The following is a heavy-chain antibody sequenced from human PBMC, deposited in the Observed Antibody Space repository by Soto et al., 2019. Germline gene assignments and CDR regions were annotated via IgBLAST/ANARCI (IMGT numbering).Heavy chain of an antibody. D-gene: IGHD2-15*01. CDR3: ARDTQQTPIGFDI. J-gene: IGHJ3*02. V-gene: IGHV3-30-3*01. CDR2: ISHDGSNK. Sequence: QVHLVESGGGVVQPGRSLRLSCAASGFTFSSYAMHWVRQAPGKGLEWVAVISHDGSNKYFADSVKGRFTISRDNSKNTVYLQMDSVRTEDTAVYFCARDTQQTPIGFDIWGQGTMVTFSS. CDR1: GFTFSSYA.